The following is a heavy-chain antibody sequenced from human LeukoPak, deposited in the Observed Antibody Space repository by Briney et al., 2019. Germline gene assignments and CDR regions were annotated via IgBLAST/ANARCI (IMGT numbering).Heavy chain of an antibody. Sequence: GGSLRLSCAASGFTFSSYSMNWVRQAPGKGLEWVSYISSSSSTIYYADSVKGRFTISRDNSKNTLYLQMNSLRAEDTAVYYCAKDREYYDSSGYLDYWGQGTLVTVSS. CDR3: AKDREYYDSSGYLDY. CDR2: ISSSSSTI. V-gene: IGHV3-48*01. D-gene: IGHD3-22*01. J-gene: IGHJ4*02. CDR1: GFTFSSYS.